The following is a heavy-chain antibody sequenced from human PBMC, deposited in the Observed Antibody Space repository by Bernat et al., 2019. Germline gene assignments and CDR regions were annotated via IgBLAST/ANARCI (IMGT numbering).Heavy chain of an antibody. Sequence: QVQLVESGGGVVQPGVYLRISCAASGFSFSNYAMHWVRQAPGKGLDWVAVISDTGSDKHYADSVKGRFTISRDNSKNTLDLRMNSLRAEDTAVYYCARDRQQLVPFDYWGQGTLVTVSS. CDR1: GFSFSNYA. V-gene: IGHV3-30*01. CDR2: ISDTGSDK. J-gene: IGHJ4*02. CDR3: ARDRQQLVPFDY. D-gene: IGHD6-6*01.